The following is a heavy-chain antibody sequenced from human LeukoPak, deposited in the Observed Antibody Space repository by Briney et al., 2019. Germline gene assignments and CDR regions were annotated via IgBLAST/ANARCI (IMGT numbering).Heavy chain of an antibody. Sequence: SETLSLTCAVYGGSFSGYYWSWIRQPPGKGLEWIGEINHSGSTNYNPSLKSRVTISVDTSKNQFSLKLRSVTAADTAVYYCARARIAARPGYFDYWGQGTLVTVSS. CDR1: GGSFSGYY. CDR3: ARARIAARPGYFDY. J-gene: IGHJ4*02. V-gene: IGHV4-34*01. CDR2: INHSGST. D-gene: IGHD6-6*01.